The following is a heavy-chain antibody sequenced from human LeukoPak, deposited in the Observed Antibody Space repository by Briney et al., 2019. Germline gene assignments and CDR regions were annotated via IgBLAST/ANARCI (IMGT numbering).Heavy chain of an antibody. J-gene: IGHJ3*02. CDR3: ASTYSSSWYKGSAFDI. Sequence: PSETLSLTCAVSGGSISSSNWWSWVRQPPGKGLEWIGEIYHSGSTNYNPSLKSRVTISVDKSKNQFSLKLSSVTAADTAVYYCASTYSSSWYKGSAFDIWGQGTMVTVSS. CDR2: IYHSGST. D-gene: IGHD6-13*01. CDR1: GGSISSSNW. V-gene: IGHV4-4*02.